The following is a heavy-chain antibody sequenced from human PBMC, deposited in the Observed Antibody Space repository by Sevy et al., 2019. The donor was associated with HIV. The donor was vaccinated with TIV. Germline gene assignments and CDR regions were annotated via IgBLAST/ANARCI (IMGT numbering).Heavy chain of an antibody. CDR1: GFTFSDYW. CDR2: IKQDESEK. D-gene: IGHD3-3*01. J-gene: IGHJ4*02. CDR3: AREVGGFNWRPYYFDS. Sequence: GGSLRISCAASGFTFSDYWMSWVRQTPGRGLEWVATIKQDESEKYFMYSVKGRLAISRDNGKKSVFLQMNGLRVEDTALYYCAREVGGFNWRPYYFDSWGQGTLVTVSS. V-gene: IGHV3-7*01.